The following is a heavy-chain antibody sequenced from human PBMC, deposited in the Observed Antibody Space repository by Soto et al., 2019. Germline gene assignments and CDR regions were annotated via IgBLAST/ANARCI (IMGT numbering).Heavy chain of an antibody. J-gene: IGHJ4*02. CDR2: ISDDGSIK. CDR1: GFSFTTYA. CDR3: ARAIETAMDPCDY. D-gene: IGHD5-18*01. Sequence: VGSLRLSCAASGFSFTTYAMHWVRQAPGKGLEWVAVISDDGSIKYYADSVKGRFTISRDNSKNTFYLQMNSLRGDDTALYYCARAIETAMDPCDYWGQGALVTVSS. V-gene: IGHV3-30-3*01.